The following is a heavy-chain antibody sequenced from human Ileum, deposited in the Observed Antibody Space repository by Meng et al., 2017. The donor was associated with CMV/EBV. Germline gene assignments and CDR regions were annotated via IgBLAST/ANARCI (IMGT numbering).Heavy chain of an antibody. D-gene: IGHD1-1*01. CDR2: IHISGAT. V-gene: IGHV4-61*02. J-gene: IGHJ4*02. CDR1: GGSIGSGDYY. CDR3: AREMSRTGFFDY. Sequence: QLRGSGPGLVGPSETLSLTCTVSGGSIGSGDYYWSWIRQPAGKGLEWIGRIHISGATNYNPSLKSRVTMSVDTSKNQFSLKVRSVTAADTAVYYCAREMSRTGFFDYWGQGNLVTVSS.